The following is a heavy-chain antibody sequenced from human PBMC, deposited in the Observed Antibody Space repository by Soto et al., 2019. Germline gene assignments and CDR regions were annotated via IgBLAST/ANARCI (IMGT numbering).Heavy chain of an antibody. D-gene: IGHD3-16*01. CDR3: AMVDNYVTPTPQYV. CDR1: GYIFVNYG. V-gene: IGHV1-18*01. Sequence: QVQLVQSGDEVRKPGSSVKVSCKASGYIFVNYGIAWVRQAPGQGLEWMGWISPYSGKAHYASKVQGRLTTTTDTSTSTAYMDLARLTSAATAVYYSAMVDNYVTPTPQYVWRQGTTVTVSS. J-gene: IGHJ6*02. CDR2: ISPYSGKA.